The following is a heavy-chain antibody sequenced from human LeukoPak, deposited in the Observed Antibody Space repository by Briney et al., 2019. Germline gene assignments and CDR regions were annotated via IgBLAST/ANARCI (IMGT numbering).Heavy chain of an antibody. Sequence: GGSLRLSCAASGFTFSTFSMHWVRQAPGMGLEWISYISSSGGTTYYADSVKGRFTVSRDNAKNSLYLQMNSLRAEDTAVFYCARDPGDYYYYYMDVWGKGTTVTVSS. D-gene: IGHD2-21*01. J-gene: IGHJ6*03. CDR3: ARDPGDYYYYYMDV. CDR2: ISSSGGTT. CDR1: GFTFSTFS. V-gene: IGHV3-48*01.